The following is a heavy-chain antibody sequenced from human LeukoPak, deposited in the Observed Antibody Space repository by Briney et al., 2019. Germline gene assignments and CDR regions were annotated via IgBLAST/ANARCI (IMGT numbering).Heavy chain of an antibody. J-gene: IGHJ6*02. CDR2: ISGSGGST. D-gene: IGHD3-10*01. Sequence: GGSLRLSCAASGFTLSTYAMIWVRLAPGKGLKWVSGISGSGGSTYYADSVKGRFTSSRDNSNNTLYVQMNSLRVEDTAVYYCAKSGGLSGSGRLAMDVWGQGTTVTVSS. CDR1: GFTLSTYA. CDR3: AKSGGLSGSGRLAMDV. V-gene: IGHV3-23*01.